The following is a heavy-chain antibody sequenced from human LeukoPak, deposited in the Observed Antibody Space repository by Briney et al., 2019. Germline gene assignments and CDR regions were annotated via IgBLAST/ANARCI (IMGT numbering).Heavy chain of an antibody. J-gene: IGHJ6*03. CDR1: GFTFSSYA. V-gene: IGHV3-23*01. D-gene: IGHD3-3*01. Sequence: GGSLRLSCAASGFTFSSYAMSWVRQAPGKGLEWVSAISGSGGSTYYADSVKGRFTFSRDNSKNTLYLQMNSLRAEDTAVYYCAKDGLRFLEWLAPYYYYYMDVWGKGTTVTVSS. CDR3: AKDGLRFLEWLAPYYYYYMDV. CDR2: ISGSGGST.